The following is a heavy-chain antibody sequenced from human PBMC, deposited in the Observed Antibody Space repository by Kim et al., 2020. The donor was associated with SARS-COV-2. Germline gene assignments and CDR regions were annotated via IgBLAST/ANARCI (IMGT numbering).Heavy chain of an antibody. CDR2: SYYSGST. CDR1: GGSISSYY. V-gene: IGHV4-59*13. Sequence: SETLSLTCTVSGGSISSYYWSWIRQPPGKGLEWIGYSYYSGSTNYNPSLKSRVTISVDTSKNQFSLKLSSVTAADTAVYYCARVPFYYDSSGDYYDVGFGSYYGVATWGQGATVTVSS. CDR3: ARVPFYYDSSGDYYDVGFGSYYGVAT. D-gene: IGHD3-22*01. J-gene: IGHJ6*02.